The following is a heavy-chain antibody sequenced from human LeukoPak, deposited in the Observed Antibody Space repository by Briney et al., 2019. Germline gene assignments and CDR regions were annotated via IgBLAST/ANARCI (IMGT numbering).Heavy chain of an antibody. CDR2: IIPIFGTA. V-gene: IGHV1-69*13. CDR3: ARSGGSCSSCVYY. Sequence: SVKASCKDSGGTFSSYAISWVRQAPGQGLEWMGGIIPIFGTANYAQKFQGRVTITADESTSTAYMELSSLRSEDTAVYYCARSGGSCSSCVYYWGQGTLVTVSS. CDR1: GGTFSSYA. D-gene: IGHD2-15*01. J-gene: IGHJ4*02.